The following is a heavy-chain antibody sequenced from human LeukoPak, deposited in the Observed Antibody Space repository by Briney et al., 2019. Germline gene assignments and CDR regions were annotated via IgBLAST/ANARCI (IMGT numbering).Heavy chain of an antibody. D-gene: IGHD6-19*01. J-gene: IGHJ4*02. CDR3: TRYTSVY. CDR1: GFTFGDYA. V-gene: IGHV3-49*04. Sequence: LVESGGGLVQPGRSLRLSCTASGFTFGDYAMSWVRQAPGKGLQWVGFITSKAYGGATEYAASVKGRFTISRDDSKSIAYLQMNSLKTEDTAVYYCTRYTSVYWGQGTLVTVSS. CDR2: ITSKAYGGAT.